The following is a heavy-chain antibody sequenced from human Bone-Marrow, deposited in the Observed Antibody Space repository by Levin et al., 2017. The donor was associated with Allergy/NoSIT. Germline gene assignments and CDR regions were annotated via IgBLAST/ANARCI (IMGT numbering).Heavy chain of an antibody. V-gene: IGHV3-30-3*01. D-gene: IGHD1/OR15-1a*01. CDR2: ISYDGGTQ. CDR1: GFSLSHSA. J-gene: IGHJ4*02. Sequence: GESLKISCAVSGFSLSHSAMHWVRQAPGKGLEWVSLISYDGGTQYYADSVTGRFTISRDPSNNTLFLQMNSLRADDTAVYHCVRQNIGTYYCDLWGQGTLVTVSS. CDR3: VRQNIGTYYCDL.